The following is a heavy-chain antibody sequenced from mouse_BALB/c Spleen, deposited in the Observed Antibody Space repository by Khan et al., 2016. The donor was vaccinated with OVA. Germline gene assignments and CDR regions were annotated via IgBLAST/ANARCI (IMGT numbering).Heavy chain of an antibody. CDR2: IYPFNDDT. CDR1: GYTFTSYV. V-gene: IGHV1S136*01. Sequence: EVQLQQSGPEVVKPGASVKMSCKASGYTFTSYVMHWVKQKPGLGLEWIGYIYPFNDDTKYNEKFKGKATLTSDRSSSTAYMELSSLTSEDSAVYYCSPVVTYYVSFDYWGQGTLVTVSA. CDR3: SPVVTYYVSFDY. J-gene: IGHJ3*01. D-gene: IGHD1-1*01.